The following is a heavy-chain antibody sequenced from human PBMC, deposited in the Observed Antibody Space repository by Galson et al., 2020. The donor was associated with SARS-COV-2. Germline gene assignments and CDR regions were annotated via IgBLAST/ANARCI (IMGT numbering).Heavy chain of an antibody. CDR3: ARGYQGNYYYMDV. CDR1: GFSFSSYA. J-gene: IGHJ6*03. V-gene: IGHV3-30*04. Sequence: GGSLRLSCAASGFSFSSYAMHWVRQAPGKGLEWVAVISYDGSNKYYADSVKGRFTISRDNSKNTLYLQMNSLRAEDTAVYYCARGYQGNYYYMDVWGKGTTVTVSS. CDR2: ISYDGSNK. D-gene: IGHD2-2*01.